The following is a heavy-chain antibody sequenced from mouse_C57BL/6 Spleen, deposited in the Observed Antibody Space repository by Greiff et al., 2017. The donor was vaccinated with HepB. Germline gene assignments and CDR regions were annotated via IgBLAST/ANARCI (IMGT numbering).Heavy chain of an antibody. CDR3: ARDGSSPYWYFDV. Sequence: VKPGASVKISCKASGYAFSSSWMNWVKQRPGKGLEWVGRIYPGDGDTNYNGKFKGKATLTADKSSSTAYMQLSSLTSEDSAVYFCARDGSSPYWYFDVWGTGTTVTVSS. D-gene: IGHD1-1*01. J-gene: IGHJ1*03. V-gene: IGHV1-82*01. CDR2: IYPGDGDT. CDR1: GYAFSSSW.